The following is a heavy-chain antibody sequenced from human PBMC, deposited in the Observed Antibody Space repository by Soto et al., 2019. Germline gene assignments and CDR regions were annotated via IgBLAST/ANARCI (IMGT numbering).Heavy chain of an antibody. V-gene: IGHV4-59*08. CDR3: ARHYYDSSGHDAFDI. D-gene: IGHD3-22*01. Sequence: SETLSLTCSVSGGSISSHFWNWIRQPPGKGLEWIGYIYNSGSTNYNPSLKSRVTISADTSKNQFSLKLSSVTAADTPVYYCARHYYDSSGHDAFDIWGQGTMVTVSS. J-gene: IGHJ3*02. CDR1: GGSISSHF. CDR2: IYNSGST.